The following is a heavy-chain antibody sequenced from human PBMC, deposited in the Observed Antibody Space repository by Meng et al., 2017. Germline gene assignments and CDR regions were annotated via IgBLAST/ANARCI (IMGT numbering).Heavy chain of an antibody. V-gene: IGHV3-33*01. Sequence: GESLKISCAASGFTFSSYGMHWVRQAPGKGLEWVAVIWYDGSNKYYADPVKGRFTISRDNSKNTLYLQMNSLRAEDTAVYYCARDTVTTDYWGQGTLVTVSS. J-gene: IGHJ4*02. D-gene: IGHD4-17*01. CDR3: ARDTVTTDY. CDR1: GFTFSSYG. CDR2: IWYDGSNK.